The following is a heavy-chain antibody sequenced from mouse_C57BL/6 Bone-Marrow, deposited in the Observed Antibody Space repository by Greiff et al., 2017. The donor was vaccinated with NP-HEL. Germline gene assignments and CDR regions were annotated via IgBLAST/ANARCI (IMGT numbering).Heavy chain of an antibody. CDR2: IWGVGST. J-gene: IGHJ3*01. CDR3: ATFYYYGSSYGTWFAY. V-gene: IGHV2-6*01. Sequence: QVQLKESGPGLVAPSQSLSITCTVSGFSLTSYGVDWVRQSPGKGLEWLGVIWGVGSTNYNSALKSRLSISKDNSKSQVFLKMNSLQTDDTAMYYCATFYYYGSSYGTWFAYWGQGTLVTVSA. D-gene: IGHD1-1*01. CDR1: GFSLTSYG.